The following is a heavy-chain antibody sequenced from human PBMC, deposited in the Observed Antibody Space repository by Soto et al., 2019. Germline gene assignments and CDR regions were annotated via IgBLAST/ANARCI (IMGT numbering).Heavy chain of an antibody. CDR1: GGSISSYY. J-gene: IGHJ5*02. CDR3: ARSLYGSGSYYQPSNWFDP. D-gene: IGHD3-10*01. CDR2: IYYSGST. Sequence: SETLSLTCTVSGGSISSYYWSWIRQPPGKGLEWIGYIYYSGSTNYNPSLKSRVTISVDTSKNQFSLKLSSVTAADTAGYYCARSLYGSGSYYQPSNWFDPWGQGTLVTVSS. V-gene: IGHV4-59*08.